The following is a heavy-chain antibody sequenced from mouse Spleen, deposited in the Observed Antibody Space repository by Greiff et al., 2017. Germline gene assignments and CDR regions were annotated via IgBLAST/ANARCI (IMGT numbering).Heavy chain of an antibody. D-gene: IGHD2-1*01. CDR1: GFSLTSYG. V-gene: IGHV2-2*01. Sequence: VKLMESGPGLVQPSQSLSITCTVSGFSLTSYGVHWVRQSPGKGLEWLGVIWSGGSTDYNAAFISRLSISKDNSKSQVFFKMNSLQADDTAIYYCARNPGNYWYFDVWGAGTTVTVSS. J-gene: IGHJ1*01. CDR3: ARNPGNYWYFDV. CDR2: IWSGGST.